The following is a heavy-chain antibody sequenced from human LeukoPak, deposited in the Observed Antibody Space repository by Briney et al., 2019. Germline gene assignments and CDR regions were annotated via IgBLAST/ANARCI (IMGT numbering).Heavy chain of an antibody. V-gene: IGHV4-38-2*02. D-gene: IGHD3-3*01. CDR1: GYSISIDYY. CDR3: ARGGTGYYDSSYYYPY. J-gene: IGHJ4*01. Sequence: PSETLSVTCNVSGYSISIDYYWGWIRQPPGKGLEWIGSIHQIGSTYYNPFLKSRVSISMDKSKNQFSLKLKSVTAADTAVYFCARGGTGYYDSSYYYPYWGHGSLVTVSS. CDR2: IHQIGST.